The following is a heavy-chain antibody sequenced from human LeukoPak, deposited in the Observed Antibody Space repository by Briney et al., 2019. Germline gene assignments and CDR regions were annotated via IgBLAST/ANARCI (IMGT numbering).Heavy chain of an antibody. J-gene: IGHJ4*02. CDR1: GFTFTSHA. CDR3: VKGSISWGVALGDY. Sequence: GGSLGLSCADSGFTFTSHAMSWVRQAPGKGLESVSAITDSGGSTYYADSVKGRFTISRDNSKNTLYLQMNSLRAEDTAVYYCVKGSISWGVALGDYWGQGSPVTVSS. D-gene: IGHD3-16*01. CDR2: ITDSGGST. V-gene: IGHV3-23*01.